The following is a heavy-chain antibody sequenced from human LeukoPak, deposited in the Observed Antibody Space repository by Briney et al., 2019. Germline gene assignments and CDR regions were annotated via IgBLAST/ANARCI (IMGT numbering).Heavy chain of an antibody. D-gene: IGHD5-18*01. V-gene: IGHV1-2*02. CDR2: INPNSGGT. Sequence: ASVKVSCKASGYTFTGYYMHWVRQAPGQELEWMGWINPNSGGTNYVQKFQGRVNMTRDKSISTAYVELSRLRSGDTAVYYCARAERIQLWPFSDYWGQGTLVTVSS. CDR3: ARAERIQLWPFSDY. J-gene: IGHJ4*02. CDR1: GYTFTGYY.